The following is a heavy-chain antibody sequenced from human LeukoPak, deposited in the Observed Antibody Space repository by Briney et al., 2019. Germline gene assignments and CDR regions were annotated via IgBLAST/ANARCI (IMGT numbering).Heavy chain of an antibody. V-gene: IGHV3-30*09. J-gene: IGHJ6*02. Sequence: GRSLRLSCAASGFTFNNYVMNWVRQAPGKGLEWVALISSDGSNQYYADSVKGRFAVSRDNSKNTLYLQMNSLRAEDTAVYYCARGGDSPMDVWGQGTTVTVSS. CDR3: ARGGDSPMDV. CDR1: GFTFNNYV. D-gene: IGHD2-15*01. CDR2: ISSDGSNQ.